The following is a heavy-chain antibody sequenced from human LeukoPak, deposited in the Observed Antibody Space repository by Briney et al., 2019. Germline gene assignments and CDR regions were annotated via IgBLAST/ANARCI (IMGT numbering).Heavy chain of an antibody. CDR3: ARPSSGSYSYAFDI. CDR1: GGSISTYY. D-gene: IGHD3-10*01. V-gene: IGHV4-59*08. Sequence: SETLSLTCSVSGGSISTYYWSWIRQPPGKGLEWIGYVHYSGSTNYNPSLKSRVTLSVDTSKNQVSLKLNSVTAADTAVYYCARPSSGSYSYAFDIWGQGTMLIVSS. J-gene: IGHJ3*02. CDR2: VHYSGST.